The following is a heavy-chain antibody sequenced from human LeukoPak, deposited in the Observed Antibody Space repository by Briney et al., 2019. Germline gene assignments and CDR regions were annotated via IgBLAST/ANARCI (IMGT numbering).Heavy chain of an antibody. D-gene: IGHD3-22*01. CDR2: ISGSGGST. V-gene: IGHV3-23*01. CDR1: GFTFSSYA. J-gene: IGHJ4*02. CDR3: ATYDSSGYYFDY. Sequence: GGSLRLSCAASGFTFSSYAMSWVRQAPGKGLEWVSAISGSGGSTYYADSVKGRFTISRDNSRNTLYLQMNSLRAEDTAVYYCATYDSSGYYFDYWGQGTLVTVSS.